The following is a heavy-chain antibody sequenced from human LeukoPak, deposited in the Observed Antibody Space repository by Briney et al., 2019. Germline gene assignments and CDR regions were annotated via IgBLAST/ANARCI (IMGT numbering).Heavy chain of an antibody. Sequence: GGSLRLSCVASGLRQYGISNYAMTWVRQAPGKGLEWASTLTHDSETTYHADSVKGRFTISRDNSKNTLFLQMGSLRADDTAVYYCAKNWGSSYYYMDVWGKGTTVTVSS. V-gene: IGHV3-23*01. J-gene: IGHJ6*03. D-gene: IGHD7-27*01. CDR3: AKNWGSSYYYMDV. CDR2: LTHDSETT. CDR1: GLRQYGISNYA.